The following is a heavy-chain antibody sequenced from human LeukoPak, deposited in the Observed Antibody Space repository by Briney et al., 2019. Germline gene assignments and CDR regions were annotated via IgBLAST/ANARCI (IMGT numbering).Heavy chain of an antibody. CDR3: ARDRRDGYLGY. CDR1: GYTFTGYY. J-gene: IGHJ4*02. D-gene: IGHD5-24*01. Sequence: ASVKVSCKASGYTFTGYYIHWVRQAPGQGLEWMGWINPNTGGTNYAQNFQGRVTMTRDTSISTAYMELSRLRSDDTAVYYCARDRRDGYLGYWGQGTLVTVSS. CDR2: INPNTGGT. V-gene: IGHV1-2*02.